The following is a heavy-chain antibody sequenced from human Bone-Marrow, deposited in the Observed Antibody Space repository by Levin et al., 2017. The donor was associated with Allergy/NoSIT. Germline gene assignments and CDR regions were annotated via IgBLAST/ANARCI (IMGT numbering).Heavy chain of an antibody. D-gene: IGHD3-22*01. J-gene: IGHJ1*01. CDR3: AKLYDSSGYYYGPAEYFQH. CDR2: ISGSGGST. Sequence: PGGSLRLSCAASGFTFSSYAMSWVRQAPGKGLEWVSAISGSGGSTYYADSVKGRFTISRDNSKNTLYLQMNSLRAEDTAVYYCAKLYDSSGYYYGPAEYFQHWGQGTLVTVSS. V-gene: IGHV3-23*01. CDR1: GFTFSSYA.